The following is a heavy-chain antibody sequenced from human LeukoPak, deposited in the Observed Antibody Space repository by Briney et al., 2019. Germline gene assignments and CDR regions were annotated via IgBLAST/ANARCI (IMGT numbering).Heavy chain of an antibody. J-gene: IGHJ3*02. CDR2: ISSSSSYI. CDR3: ARHQHSFNYGDYVQAFDI. CDR1: GFTFSSYS. V-gene: IGHV3-21*01. D-gene: IGHD4-17*01. Sequence: KSGGSLRLSCAASGFTFSSYSMNWVRQAPGKGLEWVSSISSSSSYIYYADSVKGRFTISRDNAKNSLYLQMNSLRAEDTAVYYCARHQHSFNYGDYVQAFDIWGQGTMVTVSS.